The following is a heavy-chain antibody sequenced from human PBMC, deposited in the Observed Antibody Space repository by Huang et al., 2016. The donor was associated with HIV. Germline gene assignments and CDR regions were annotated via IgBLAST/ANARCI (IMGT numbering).Heavy chain of an antibody. J-gene: IGHJ3*02. CDR3: TTDFLLDYDSSAKGLPQNDAFDI. CDR2: IKSKTEDCTT. V-gene: IGHV3-15*01. Sequence: EVQLVESGGGLVKPGGSIRLSCAASGFTFSNAWMNWVRQVTGKGLQWVGRIKSKTEDCTTDYAETVKGRFTISIDDSKNTLYLQMNSLKTEDTAVYYCTTDFLLDYDSSAKGLPQNDAFDIWGQGTMVTVSS. D-gene: IGHD3-22*01. CDR1: GFTFSNAW.